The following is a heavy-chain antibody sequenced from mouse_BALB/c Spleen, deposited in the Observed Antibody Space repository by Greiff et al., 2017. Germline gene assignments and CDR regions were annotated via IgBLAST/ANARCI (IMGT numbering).Heavy chain of an antibody. CDR2: IDPETGGT. J-gene: IGHJ4*01. CDR3: TGGKGGYAMDY. V-gene: IGHV1-15*01. D-gene: IGHD1-3*01. CDR1: GYTFTDYE. Sequence: VQLQQSGAELVRPGASVTLSCKASGYTFTDYEMHWVKQTPVHGLEWIGAIDPETGGTAYNQKFKGKATLTADKSSSTAYMELRSLTSEDPAVYYCTGGKGGYAMDYWGQGTSVTVSS.